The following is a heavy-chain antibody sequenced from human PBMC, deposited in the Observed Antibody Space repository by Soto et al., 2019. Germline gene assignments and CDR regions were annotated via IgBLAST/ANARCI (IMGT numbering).Heavy chain of an antibody. CDR1: GGSISSGDYY. J-gene: IGHJ4*02. CDR2: IYYSGNT. CDR3: ARHRSGRRHFNY. D-gene: IGHD3-10*01. V-gene: IGHV4-30-4*01. Sequence: PSETLSLTCTVSGGSISSGDYYWSWIRQPPGKGLEWIGYIYYSGNTYYNPCLKNRGTISVDMAKNQFSLKLSSVTAADTAVYYCARHRSGRRHFNYCRQGAMVTVCS.